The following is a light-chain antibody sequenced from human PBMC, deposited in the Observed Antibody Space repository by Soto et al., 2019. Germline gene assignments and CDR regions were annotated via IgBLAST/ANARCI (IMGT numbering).Light chain of an antibody. V-gene: IGKV1-13*02. J-gene: IGKJ5*01. CDR1: QGIGSA. Sequence: AIQLTQSPSSLSASVGDTVSITCRATQGIGSALAWYQQREGKAPNLLIYDASSLERGVPSRFSGSGSGTDFTLTLSSLQPEDFATYYCQQFNTYPITFGHGTRLDIK. CDR3: QQFNTYPIT. CDR2: DAS.